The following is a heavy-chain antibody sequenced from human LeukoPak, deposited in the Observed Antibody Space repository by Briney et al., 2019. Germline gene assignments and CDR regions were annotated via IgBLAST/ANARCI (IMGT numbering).Heavy chain of an antibody. Sequence: PSETLSLTCTVSGGSISSYYWSWIRQPAGKGLEWIGRIYTSGSTNYNLSLKGRVTMSVDTSKNQFSLKLSSVTAADTAVYYCARKRGGSRELAPDDAFDIWGQGTMVTVSS. CDR1: GGSISSYY. D-gene: IGHD1-14*01. V-gene: IGHV4-4*07. J-gene: IGHJ3*02. CDR3: ARKRGGSRELAPDDAFDI. CDR2: IYTSGST.